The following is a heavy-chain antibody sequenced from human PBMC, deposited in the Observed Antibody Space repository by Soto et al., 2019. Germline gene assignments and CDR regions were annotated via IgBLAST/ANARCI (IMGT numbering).Heavy chain of an antibody. CDR2: VYTSDYT. Sequence: SETLSLTCSVSGASIRSYYWHWIRQPPGKGLEWIGYVYTSDYTRYSSSLKSRVTISADKSISTAYLQWSSLKASDTAMYYCASHPPGPDGMDVWGQGTTVTVAS. V-gene: IGHV4-4*08. CDR1: GASIRSYY. J-gene: IGHJ6*02. CDR3: ASHPPGPDGMDV.